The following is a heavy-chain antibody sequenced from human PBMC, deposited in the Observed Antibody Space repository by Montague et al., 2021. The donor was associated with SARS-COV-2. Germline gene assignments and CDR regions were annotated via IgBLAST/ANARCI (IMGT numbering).Heavy chain of an antibody. J-gene: IGHJ6*02. D-gene: IGHD3-9*01. CDR1: GYSISSSSYY. CDR2: LYYSGST. CDR3: ARHDDILTTYYYYYGMDV. Sequence: SETLSLTCTVSGYSISSSSYYWGWIRQPPGKGLEWIRRLYYSGSTYYNPSIKSRVTLSVDKTKTQFSLRLISVTAADTAVYYCARHDDILTTYYYYYGMDVWGQGTTVTVSS. V-gene: IGHV4-39*01.